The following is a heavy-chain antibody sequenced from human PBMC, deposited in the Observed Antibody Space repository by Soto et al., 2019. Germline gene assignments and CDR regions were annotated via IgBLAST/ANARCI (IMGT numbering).Heavy chain of an antibody. CDR3: ARQDYYDSSGNIWPWFDP. V-gene: IGHV5-10-1*01. D-gene: IGHD3-22*01. Sequence: PGESLKISCKGSGYSFTSYWISWVRQMPGKGLEWMGRIDPSDSYTNYSPSFQGHVTISADKSISTAYLQWSSLKASDTAMYYCARQDYYDSSGNIWPWFDPWGQGTLVTVSS. CDR1: GYSFTSYW. J-gene: IGHJ5*02. CDR2: IDPSDSYT.